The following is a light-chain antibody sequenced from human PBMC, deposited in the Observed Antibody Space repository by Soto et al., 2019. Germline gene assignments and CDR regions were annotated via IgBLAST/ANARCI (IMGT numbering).Light chain of an antibody. Sequence: EIALTQSAGTLSLSALERDIVCGTSSQSVSNNYLAWYQQKPGQAPRLLIYGASNRATGIPDRFSGSGSGTDFTLTISRLEPEDFAVYYCQQYGISPLTFGGGTKVDI. V-gene: IGKV3-20*01. CDR3: QQYGISPLT. CDR1: QSVSNNY. J-gene: IGKJ4*01. CDR2: GAS.